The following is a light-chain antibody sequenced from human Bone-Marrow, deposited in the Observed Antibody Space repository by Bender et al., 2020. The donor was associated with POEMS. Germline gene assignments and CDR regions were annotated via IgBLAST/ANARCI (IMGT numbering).Light chain of an antibody. CDR3: QAWDSSTHVV. V-gene: IGLV3-1*01. Sequence: SYEVTQPPSVSVSPGRTASITCSGHGFLDKSVSWYYQKPGQSPMLVIYDDNKRPSGIPERFSASISGDTAILTISGTQTTDEADYYCQAWDSSTHVVLGGGTKLTVL. J-gene: IGLJ2*01. CDR2: DDN. CDR1: GFLDKS.